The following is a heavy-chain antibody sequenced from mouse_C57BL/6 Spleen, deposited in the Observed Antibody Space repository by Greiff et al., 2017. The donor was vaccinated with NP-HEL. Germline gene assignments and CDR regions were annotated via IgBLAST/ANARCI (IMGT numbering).Heavy chain of an antibody. Sequence: EVKLVESGGGLVKPGGSLKLSCAASGFTFSSYTMSWVRQTPEKRLEWVATISGGGGNTYYPDSVKGRFTISRDNAKNTLYLQMSSLRSEDTALYYCARHKYYGAPPFAYWGQGTLVTVSA. CDR1: GFTFSSYT. V-gene: IGHV5-9*01. CDR3: ARHKYYGAPPFAY. D-gene: IGHD1-1*01. J-gene: IGHJ3*01. CDR2: ISGGGGNT.